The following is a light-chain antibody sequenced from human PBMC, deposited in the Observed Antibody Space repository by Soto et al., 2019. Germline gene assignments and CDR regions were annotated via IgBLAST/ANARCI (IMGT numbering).Light chain of an antibody. J-gene: IGKJ5*01. CDR3: QQSYGTPIT. CDR1: QSITKY. Sequence: DIQMTQSPSSLSASVGDRVTITCRASQSITKYLNWYRQKPGKAPELLIYGAATLQSGVPSRFSGSGSGTDFTLTITSLQPEDFATYYCQQSYGTPITFGQGTRLEI. V-gene: IGKV1-39*01. CDR2: GAA.